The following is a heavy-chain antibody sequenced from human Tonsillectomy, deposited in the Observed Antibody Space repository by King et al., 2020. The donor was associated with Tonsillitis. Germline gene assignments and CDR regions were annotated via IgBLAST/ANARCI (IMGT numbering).Heavy chain of an antibody. CDR1: GFTLAGHY. V-gene: IGHV1-2*02. CDR2: LEPTSGGT. CDR3: ARNMAAAGNTFDI. J-gene: IGHJ3*02. D-gene: IGHD6-13*01. Sequence: VQLVESGAEVTKPGASVKVSCKASGFTLAGHYIHWVRLAPGQGLEYIGWLEPTSGGTSPAQEFQGRVSMTRDTSINTAYMELSRLKYDDTAVYYCARNMAAAGNTFDIWGQGTMVTVSS.